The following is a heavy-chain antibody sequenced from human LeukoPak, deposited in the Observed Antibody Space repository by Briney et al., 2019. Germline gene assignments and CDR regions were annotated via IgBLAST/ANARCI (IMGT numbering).Heavy chain of an antibody. V-gene: IGHV3-7*01. Sequence: GGSLRLSCEASGFTFSTYWMSWVRQAPGKGLEGVANIKEDVSEKYYVDSVKGRFTISRDNAKNSLYLQMNSLRAEDTAVYYCASGYYSRRFDYWGQGTLVTVSS. J-gene: IGHJ4*02. CDR2: IKEDVSEK. CDR3: ASGYYSRRFDY. CDR1: GFTFSTYW. D-gene: IGHD3-22*01.